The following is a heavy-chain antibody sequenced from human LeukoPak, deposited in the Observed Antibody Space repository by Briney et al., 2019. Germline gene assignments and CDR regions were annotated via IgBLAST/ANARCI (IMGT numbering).Heavy chain of an antibody. CDR1: GFSNSA. Sequence: PGGSLRLSCAASGFSNSALNWVRQAPGQGLEWISTISNTGVATYYADSVKGRFTISRDTFRNTLLLQMNSLRADDTAVHYCVKSAGKDGYRDVLDIGGQGTGVTVSS. J-gene: IGHJ3*02. D-gene: IGHD5-24*01. CDR3: VKSAGKDGYRDVLDI. CDR2: ISNTGVAT. V-gene: IGHV3-23*05.